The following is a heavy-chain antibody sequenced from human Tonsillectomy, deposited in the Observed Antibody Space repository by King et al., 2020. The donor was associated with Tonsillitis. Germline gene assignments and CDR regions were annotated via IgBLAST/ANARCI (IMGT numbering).Heavy chain of an antibody. D-gene: IGHD2-15*01. Sequence: QLVQSGAEVKKPGESLRISCKGSGYSFTNYWITWVRQMPGKGLEWMGRIDPSDSYTNYSPSFQGHVTISADKSISTAYLQWSSLKASDTAMYYCARRGAYSDDAFDIWGQGTMVTVSS. CDR3: ARRGAYSDDAFDI. CDR2: IDPSDSYT. V-gene: IGHV5-10-1*03. J-gene: IGHJ3*02. CDR1: GYSFTNYW.